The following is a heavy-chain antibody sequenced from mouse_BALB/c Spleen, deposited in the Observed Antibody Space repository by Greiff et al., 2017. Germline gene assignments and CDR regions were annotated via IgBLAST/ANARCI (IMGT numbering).Heavy chain of an antibody. Sequence: EVQLVESGGGLVKPGGSLKLSCAASGFTFSDYYMYWVRQTPEKRLEWVATISDGGSYTYYPDSVKGRFTISRDNAKNNLYLQMSSLKSEDTAMYYCARGGLRRGDFDYWGQGTTLTVSS. J-gene: IGHJ2*01. CDR2: ISDGGSYT. CDR1: GFTFSDYY. CDR3: ARGGLRRGDFDY. V-gene: IGHV5-4*02. D-gene: IGHD2-4*01.